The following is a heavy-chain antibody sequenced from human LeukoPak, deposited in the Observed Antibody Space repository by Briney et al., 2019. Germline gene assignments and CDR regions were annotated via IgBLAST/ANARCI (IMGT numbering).Heavy chain of an antibody. CDR2: ISGGGGII. Sequence: PGGSLSLSCAASGFTFDSYAMTWVRQAPGKGLEWVSSISGGGGIINYADSVKGRFTISRDNSKYTLFLQMNSLRAEDTAVYYCAKYGVDCSSTSCYPLYYMDVWGKGTTVTVSS. CDR1: GFTFDSYA. V-gene: IGHV3-23*01. D-gene: IGHD2-2*01. CDR3: AKYGVDCSSTSCYPLYYMDV. J-gene: IGHJ6*03.